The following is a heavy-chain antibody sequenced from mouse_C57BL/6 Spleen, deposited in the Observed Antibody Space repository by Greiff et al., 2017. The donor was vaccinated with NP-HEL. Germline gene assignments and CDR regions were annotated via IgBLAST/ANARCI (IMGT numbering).Heavy chain of an antibody. D-gene: IGHD1-1*01. CDR2: INPNNGGT. CDR3: ARMRLLYYFDY. V-gene: IGHV1-26*01. Sequence: EVQLQQSGPELVKPGASVKISCKASGYTFTDYYMNWVKQSHGKSLEWIGDINPNNGGTSYNQKFKGKATLTVDKSSSTAYMELRSLTSEDSAVYYCARMRLLYYFDYWGQGTTLTVSS. J-gene: IGHJ2*01. CDR1: GYTFTDYY.